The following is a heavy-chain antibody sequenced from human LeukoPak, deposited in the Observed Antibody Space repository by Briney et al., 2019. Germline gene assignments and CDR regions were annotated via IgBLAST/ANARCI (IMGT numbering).Heavy chain of an antibody. CDR1: GFTFSSYW. CDR2: IKQDGSEK. D-gene: IGHD3-10*01. CDR3: ARGTSYYPEYYYYGMDV. Sequence: LPGGSLRLSCAASGFTFSSYWMSWVRQAPGKGLEWVVNIKQDGSEKYYVDSVKGRFTISRDNAKNSLYLQMNSLRAEDTAVYYCARGTSYYPEYYYYGMDVWGQGTTVTVSS. V-gene: IGHV3-7*01. J-gene: IGHJ6*02.